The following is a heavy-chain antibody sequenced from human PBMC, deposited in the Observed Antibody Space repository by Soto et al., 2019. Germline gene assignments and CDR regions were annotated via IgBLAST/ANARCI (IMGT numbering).Heavy chain of an antibody. CDR1: GFSLSNRGMG. CDR2: IYWDDNK. Sequence: QITLKESGPTLVKPTQTLTLTCTFSGFSLSNRGMGVGWIRQPPGKALEWLALIYWDDNKRYSPSLKSRLTIAKDTSKNQVVLTMTSMYPVDTSTYYCANRMTGTSDDAFDIWGQGTMVTVSS. V-gene: IGHV2-5*02. CDR3: ANRMTGTSDDAFDI. D-gene: IGHD1-20*01. J-gene: IGHJ3*02.